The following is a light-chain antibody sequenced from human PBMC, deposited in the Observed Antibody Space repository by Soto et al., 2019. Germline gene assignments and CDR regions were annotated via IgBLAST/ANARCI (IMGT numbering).Light chain of an antibody. CDR2: GNN. CDR3: ATWDDSLTAFYV. J-gene: IGLJ1*01. CDR1: SSNIGSNT. Sequence: QSVLTQPPSASGTPGQRVAISCSGSSSNIGSNTVNWYQQLPGTAPKLLIYGNNQRPSGVPDRFSGSKSGTSASLAISGLQSEDEADYYCATWDDSLTAFYVFGTGTKVNVL. V-gene: IGLV1-44*01.